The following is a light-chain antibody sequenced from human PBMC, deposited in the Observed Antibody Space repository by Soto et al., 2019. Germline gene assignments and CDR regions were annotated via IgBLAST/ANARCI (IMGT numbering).Light chain of an antibody. CDR1: QSISSW. CDR3: QQYNSYSFWT. Sequence: DIQMTQSPSTLSASVGDRVTITCRASQSISSWLAWYQQKPGKAPKLLIYKASSLESGVPSRFSDSGSGTEFTLTISSLQHDDFATYYCQQYNSYSFWTFGQGTKVEIK. CDR2: KAS. J-gene: IGKJ1*01. V-gene: IGKV1-5*03.